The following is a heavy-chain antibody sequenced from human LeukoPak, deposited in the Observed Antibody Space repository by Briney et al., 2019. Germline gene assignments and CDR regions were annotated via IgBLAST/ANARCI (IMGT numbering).Heavy chain of an antibody. Sequence: SVKVSCKASGGTFISYAISWVQQAPGQGLEWMGGIIPIFGTANYAQKFQGRVTITTDESTSTAYMELSSLRSEDTAVYYCARDRGPYGSGSYCWFDPWGQGTLVTVSS. CDR1: GGTFISYA. V-gene: IGHV1-69*05. CDR2: IIPIFGTA. CDR3: ARDRGPYGSGSYCWFDP. J-gene: IGHJ5*02. D-gene: IGHD3-10*01.